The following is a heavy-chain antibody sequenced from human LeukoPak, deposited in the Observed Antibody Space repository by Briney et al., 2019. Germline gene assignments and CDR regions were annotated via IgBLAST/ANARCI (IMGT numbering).Heavy chain of an antibody. CDR2: VYYSGST. CDR3: ARGSRDGYNYYFDY. D-gene: IGHD5-24*01. J-gene: IGHJ4*02. V-gene: IGHV4-59*01. Sequence: SETLSLTCTVSGGSISSYYWSWIRQPPGKGLEWIGYVYYSGSTNYNPSLKSRVTISVDTSKNQFSLKLSSVTAADTAMYYCARGSRDGYNYYFDYWGQGTLVTVSS. CDR1: GGSISSYY.